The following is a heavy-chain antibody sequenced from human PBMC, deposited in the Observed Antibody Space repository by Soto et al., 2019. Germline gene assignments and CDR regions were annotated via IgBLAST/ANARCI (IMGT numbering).Heavy chain of an antibody. CDR2: ISAYNGDT. Sequence: QVQLVQSGGEEKKPGASVKVSCKGSGYSFASYSISWVRQAPGQGLEWMGRISAYNGDTNYAQKLQGRVIMTTDTSTSTAYTELRSLRSDATAVYYFATVLLDRGGYWCQGTLVTVSS. D-gene: IGHD2-15*01. CDR3: ATVLLDRGGY. V-gene: IGHV1-18*04. J-gene: IGHJ4*02. CDR1: GYSFASYS.